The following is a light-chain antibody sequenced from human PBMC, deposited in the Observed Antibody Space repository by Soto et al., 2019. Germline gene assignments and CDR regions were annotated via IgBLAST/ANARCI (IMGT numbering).Light chain of an antibody. Sequence: EIVLTQSPGTLSLSPGERATLSCRASQSFSSSYFAWYQQKPGQAPRLLIYGASSRATGIPDRFSGSASGTDFNLTISRLEPEDFAVYFCHQFASSLTFGQGTKVEIK. V-gene: IGKV3-20*01. CDR3: HQFASSLT. CDR1: QSFSSSY. J-gene: IGKJ1*01. CDR2: GAS.